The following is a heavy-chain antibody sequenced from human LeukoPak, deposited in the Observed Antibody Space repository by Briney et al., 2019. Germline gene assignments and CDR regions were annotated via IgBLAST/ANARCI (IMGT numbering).Heavy chain of an antibody. J-gene: IGHJ4*02. CDR2: IRYDGSNK. V-gene: IGHV3-30*02. D-gene: IGHD2-15*01. CDR3: AKTAAIVVVVAANDY. CDR1: GFTFSSYG. Sequence: GGSLGLSCAASGFTFSSYGMHWVRQAPGKGLEWVAFIRYDGSNKYYADSVKGRFTISRDNSKNTLYLQMNSLRAEDTAVYYCAKTAAIVVVVAANDYWGQGTLVTVSS.